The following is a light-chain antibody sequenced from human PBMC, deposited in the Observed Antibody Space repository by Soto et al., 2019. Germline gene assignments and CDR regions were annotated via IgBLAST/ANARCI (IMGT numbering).Light chain of an antibody. Sequence: DIVLTQSPLSLPVTPGEPASISCRSSQRLLHSNGYNYLDWYLQRPGQAPQLLIYSGSNRASGVPDRLSGSGSGTDFTLTISRVEAEDVGVYYCMQARQTPPWMFGPGTRVDIK. J-gene: IGKJ1*01. CDR3: MQARQTPPWM. CDR2: SGS. V-gene: IGKV2-28*01. CDR1: QRLLHSNGYNY.